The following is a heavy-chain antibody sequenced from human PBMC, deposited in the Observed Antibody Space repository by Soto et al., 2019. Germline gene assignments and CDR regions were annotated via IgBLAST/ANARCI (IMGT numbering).Heavy chain of an antibody. CDR2: INGNGRKT. Sequence: EEQLLESGGDLVQPGGSLKLSCAASGFTFSGYAMNWVRQAPGKGLEWVSSINGNGRKTSYADSVRGRFTISRDNSKKTLFLHVNSLRAEDTAVYYCVKDLNFDFWTGYRYYAMEIWGQGTTVTVS. CDR1: GFTFSGYA. D-gene: IGHD3-3*01. V-gene: IGHV3-23*01. CDR3: VKDLNFDFWTGYRYYAMEI. J-gene: IGHJ6*02.